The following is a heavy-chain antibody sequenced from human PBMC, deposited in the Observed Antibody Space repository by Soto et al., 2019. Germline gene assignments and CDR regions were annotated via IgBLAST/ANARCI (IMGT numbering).Heavy chain of an antibody. Sequence: EVQPVESGGGLVQPGGSLRLSCAASGFTLSNYWMSWVRQAPGKGLEWVANINQDGSQKFYLDSVEGRFTISRDNARNSLYLQMNSLRAEDTAIYYCARIYCSSSSCYIDFWGQGILVTVSS. J-gene: IGHJ4*02. CDR2: INQDGSQK. CDR3: ARIYCSSSSCYIDF. V-gene: IGHV3-7*03. CDR1: GFTLSNYW. D-gene: IGHD2-2*02.